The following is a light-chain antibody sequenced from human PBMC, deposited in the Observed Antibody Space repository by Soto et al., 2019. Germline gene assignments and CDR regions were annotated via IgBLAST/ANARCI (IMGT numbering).Light chain of an antibody. CDR3: QSYDSSLSGYNYV. V-gene: IGLV1-40*01. Sequence: QSVLTQPPSVSGAPGQRVTISCTGSSSNIGAGYDVLWYQQLPGTAPKLLIYGNSNRPSGVPDRFSGSKSGTSASLAITGLQAEDEADYYCQSYDSSLSGYNYVFGTGTKLTVL. CDR1: SSNIGAGYD. J-gene: IGLJ1*01. CDR2: GNS.